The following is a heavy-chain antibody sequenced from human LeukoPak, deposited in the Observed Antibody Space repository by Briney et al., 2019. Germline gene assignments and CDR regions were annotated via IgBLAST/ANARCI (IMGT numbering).Heavy chain of an antibody. D-gene: IGHD6-6*01. CDR1: GGSISSSSYY. CDR3: ARASGSSLYRY. J-gene: IGHJ4*02. CDR2: IYYSGST. V-gene: IGHV4-39*07. Sequence: SETLSLTCTVSGGSISSSSYYWGWIRQPPGKGLKWIGSIYYSGSTYYNPSLKSRVTISVDTSKNQFSLKLSSVTAADTAVYYCARASGSSLYRYWGQGTLVTVSS.